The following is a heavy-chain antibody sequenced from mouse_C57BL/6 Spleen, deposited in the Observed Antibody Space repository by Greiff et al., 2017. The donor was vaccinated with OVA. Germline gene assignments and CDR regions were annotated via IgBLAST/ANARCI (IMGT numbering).Heavy chain of an antibody. V-gene: IGHV1-7*01. J-gene: IGHJ4*01. D-gene: IGHD1-1*01. CDR3: ARDLTTVVANYAMDY. CDR2: INPSSGYT. CDR1: GYTFTSYW. Sequence: VQRVESGAELAKPGASVKLSCKASGYTFTSYWMHWVKQRPGQGLEWIGYINPSSGYTKYNQKFKDKATLTADKSSSTAYMQLSSLTYEDSAVYYCARDLTTVVANYAMDYWGQGTSVTVSS.